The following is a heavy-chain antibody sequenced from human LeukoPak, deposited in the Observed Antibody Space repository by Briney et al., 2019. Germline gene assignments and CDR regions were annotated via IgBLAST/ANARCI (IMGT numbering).Heavy chain of an antibody. CDR1: GFTFRSYA. CDR3: AKDPHTGYSFAY. V-gene: IGHV3-23*01. CDR2: LSGSGGST. Sequence: GGSLRLSCVFSGFTFRSYAMSWVREAPGKGLEWVSSLSGSGGSTYYADSVKGRFTISRDNSKNTLYLQMNSLRVDDTAVYYCAKDPHTGYSFAYWGQGTLVTVSS. J-gene: IGHJ4*02. D-gene: IGHD5-18*01.